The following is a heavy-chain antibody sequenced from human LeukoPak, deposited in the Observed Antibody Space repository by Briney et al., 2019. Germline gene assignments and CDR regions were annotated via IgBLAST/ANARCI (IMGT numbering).Heavy chain of an antibody. Sequence: ASVKVSCKASGYTFNSSYMHWVRQAPGQGLEWMGLINPSDDSTRYAQKFQGRVTMTKDTSTNTVYMHLSSLRSDDTAVYYCARAYYESSAYRHAVYFDYWGQGTLVTVSS. CDR2: INPSDDST. CDR1: GYTFNSSY. D-gene: IGHD3-22*01. CDR3: ARAYYESSAYRHAVYFDY. J-gene: IGHJ4*02. V-gene: IGHV1-46*02.